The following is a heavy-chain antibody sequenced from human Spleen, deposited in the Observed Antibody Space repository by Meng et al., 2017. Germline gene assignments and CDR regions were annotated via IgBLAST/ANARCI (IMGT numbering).Heavy chain of an antibody. CDR1: GYTFTGYY. V-gene: IGHV1-2*06. Sequence: VKLFQVGARVKELGATVQVSFKDSGYTFTGYYMYWVRQAPGQGLEWMGRINPNSGGTNYAQKFRGRLTVTTDTSTTTAYMELRSLRSDDTAVYYCVRDNQGIVGAIFDYWGQGTLVTVSS. D-gene: IGHD1-26*01. CDR2: INPNSGGT. J-gene: IGHJ4*02. CDR3: VRDNQGIVGAIFDY.